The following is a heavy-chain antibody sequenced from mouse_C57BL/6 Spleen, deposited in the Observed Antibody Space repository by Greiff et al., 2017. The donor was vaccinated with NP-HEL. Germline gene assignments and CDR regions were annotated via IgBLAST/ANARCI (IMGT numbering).Heavy chain of an antibody. CDR2: IDPSDSET. D-gene: IGHD1-1*01. CDR3: ALYYGSSSYYFDY. J-gene: IGHJ2*01. V-gene: IGHV1-52*01. CDR1: GYTFTSYW. Sequence: VQLQQPGAELVRPGSSVKLSCKASGYTFTSYWMHWVKQRPIQGLEWIGNIDPSDSETHYNQKFKDKATLTVDKSSSTSYMQLSSLTSEDSAVYYFALYYGSSSYYFDYWGQGTTLTVSS.